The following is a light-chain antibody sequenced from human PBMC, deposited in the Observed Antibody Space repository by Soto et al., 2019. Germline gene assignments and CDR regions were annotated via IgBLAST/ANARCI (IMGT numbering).Light chain of an antibody. CDR3: LQDNNYPWT. CDR1: QAIRND. V-gene: IGKV1-6*01. Sequence: AIQMTQSPSSLSASVGDRVTISCRASQAIRNDLGWYQQKPGKAPNLLIYGASSLESGVPSRFSSSGSGTDFTLTISSLQPEDFATYYCLQDNNYPWTFGQGTKVEI. CDR2: GAS. J-gene: IGKJ1*01.